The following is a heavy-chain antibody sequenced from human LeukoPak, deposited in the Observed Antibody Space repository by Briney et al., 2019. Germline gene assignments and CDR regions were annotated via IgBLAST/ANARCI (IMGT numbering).Heavy chain of an antibody. D-gene: IGHD4/OR15-4a*01. CDR2: ISYDGSNK. Sequence: GGSLRLSCAASGFTFSSYAMHWVRQAPGKGLEWVAVISYDGSNKYYADSVKGRFTISRDNSKNTLYLQMNSLRAEDTAVYYCAGDRMVAAFDYWGQGTLVTVSS. V-gene: IGHV3-30-3*01. J-gene: IGHJ4*02. CDR1: GFTFSSYA. CDR3: AGDRMVAAFDY.